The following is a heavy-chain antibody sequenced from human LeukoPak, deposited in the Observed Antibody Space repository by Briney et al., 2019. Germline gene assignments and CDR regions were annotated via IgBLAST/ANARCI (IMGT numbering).Heavy chain of an antibody. CDR2: ISWNSGSI. J-gene: IGHJ3*02. Sequence: PGGSLRLSCAASGFTFDDYAMHWVRQAPGKGLEWVSGISWNSGSIGYADSVKGRFTISRDNAKNSLFLQMNSLRAEDTAVYYCAREIIDALDIWGQGTMVTVSS. V-gene: IGHV3-9*01. CDR3: AREIIDALDI. CDR1: GFTFDDYA.